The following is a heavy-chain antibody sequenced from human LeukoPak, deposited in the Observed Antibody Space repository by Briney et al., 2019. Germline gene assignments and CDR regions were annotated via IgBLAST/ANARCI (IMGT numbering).Heavy chain of an antibody. Sequence: SETLSLTCTVSGGSISSYYWSWIRQPPGKRLEWIGYIYYSGSTNYNPSLKSRVTISVDTSKNQFSLKLSSVTAADTAVYYCARGFVSYYYMDVWGKGTTVTVSS. V-gene: IGHV4-59*01. CDR2: IYYSGST. J-gene: IGHJ6*03. CDR1: GGSISSYY. D-gene: IGHD6-6*01. CDR3: ARGFVSYYYMDV.